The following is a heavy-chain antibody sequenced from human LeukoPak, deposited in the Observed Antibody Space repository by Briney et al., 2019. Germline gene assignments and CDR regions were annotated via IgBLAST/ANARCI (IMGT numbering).Heavy chain of an antibody. D-gene: IGHD1-26*01. J-gene: IGHJ4*02. CDR2: VNDNGANT. CDR3: TKGDGGYYPIDN. CDR1: GFTFTKNG. V-gene: IGHV3-23*01. Sequence: PGRSLRLSCAASGFTFTKNGMSCVRQPPGNWLEWVSTVNDNGANTHYAASVKERLTISRDNSRNTLLLEMNSLRADDTALYYCTKGDGGYYPIDNWGQGTLVIVSS.